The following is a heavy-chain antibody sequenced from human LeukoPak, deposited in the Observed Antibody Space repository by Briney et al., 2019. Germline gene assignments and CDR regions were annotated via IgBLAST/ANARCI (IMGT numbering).Heavy chain of an antibody. D-gene: IGHD6-19*01. V-gene: IGHV3-23*01. CDR3: AKDQAVTGTLALDY. CDR1: GFTFSRYA. CDR2: ISDSAGSA. J-gene: IGHJ4*02. Sequence: GGSLRLSCAASGFTFSRYAMNWVRQAPGKGLEWVSVISDSAGSANYADSVKGRFTISRDNSRNTLYPQMNSLRAEDTAVYYCAKDQAVTGTLALDYWGQGTLVTVSS.